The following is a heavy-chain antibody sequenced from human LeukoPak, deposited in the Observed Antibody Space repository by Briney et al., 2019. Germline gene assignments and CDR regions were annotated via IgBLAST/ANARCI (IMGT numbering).Heavy chain of an antibody. D-gene: IGHD2-2*01. CDR1: GGSISSSSYY. J-gene: IGHJ5*02. CDR2: IYYSGST. Sequence: KPSETLSLTCTVSGGSISSSSYYWGWIRQPPWKGLEWIGSIYYSGSTYYNPSLKSRVTISVDTSKNQFSLKLSSVTAADTAVYYCASNVVVPDNWFDPWGQGTLVTVSS. V-gene: IGHV4-39*01. CDR3: ASNVVVPDNWFDP.